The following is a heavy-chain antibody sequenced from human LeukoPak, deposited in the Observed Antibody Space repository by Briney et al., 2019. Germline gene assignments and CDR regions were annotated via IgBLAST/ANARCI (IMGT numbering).Heavy chain of an antibody. CDR2: INHSGST. Sequence: SETLSLTCAVYGGSFSGYYWSWIRQPPGKGLEWIGEINHSGSTNYNPSLKSRVTISVDTSKNQFSLKLSSVTAADTAVYYCARVGAPPFRWPKVGDGRTGGWYFDLWGGGTLVTVSS. CDR3: ARVGAPPFRWPKVGDGRTGGWYFDL. V-gene: IGHV4-34*01. D-gene: IGHD3-10*01. J-gene: IGHJ2*01. CDR1: GGSFSGYY.